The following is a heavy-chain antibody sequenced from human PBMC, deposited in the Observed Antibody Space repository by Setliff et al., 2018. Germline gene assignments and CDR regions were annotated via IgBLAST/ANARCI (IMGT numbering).Heavy chain of an antibody. Sequence: ASVKVSCKASGYTFTIYAIHWVRQAPGQRLEWMGWTNAGNGNTKYSQKFQGRVTITGDTSISTAYMELSSLRSEDTAVYYCARGRERDYNFWSGYYTYYYYGMDVWGQGTTVTVSS. J-gene: IGHJ6*02. CDR3: ARGRERDYNFWSGYYTYYYYGMDV. D-gene: IGHD3-3*01. CDR1: GYTFTIYA. CDR2: TNAGNGNT. V-gene: IGHV1-3*01.